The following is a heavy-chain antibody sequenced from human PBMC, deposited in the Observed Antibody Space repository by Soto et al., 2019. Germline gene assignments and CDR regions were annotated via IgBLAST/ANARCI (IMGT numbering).Heavy chain of an antibody. J-gene: IGHJ4*02. CDR2: IYYSGST. V-gene: IGHV4-39*01. Sequence: QLQLQESGPGLVKPSETLSLTCTVSGGSISSSSYYWGWIRQPPGKGLEWIGSIYYSGSTYYNPSLKRRVPISVDTSKNQFSLKLSSVTAADTAVYYCARPSGSYLYYFDYWGQGTLVTVSS. CDR3: ARPSGSYLYYFDY. D-gene: IGHD1-26*01. CDR1: GGSISSSSYY.